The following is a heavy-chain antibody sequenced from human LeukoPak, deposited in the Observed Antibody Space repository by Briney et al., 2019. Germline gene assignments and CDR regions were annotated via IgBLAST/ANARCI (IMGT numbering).Heavy chain of an antibody. CDR2: ISSNGGSI. V-gene: IGHV3-64*01. CDR1: GFTFSSYA. D-gene: IGHD3-22*01. CDR3: ARDSKSSGYYKY. J-gene: IGHJ4*02. Sequence: PGGSLRLSCAASGFTFSSYAMHWVRQAPGKGLEYVSAISSNGGSIYYANSVKGRFTISRDNSKYTLYLQMGSLRAEDMAVYYCARDSKSSGYYKYWGQGTLVTVSS.